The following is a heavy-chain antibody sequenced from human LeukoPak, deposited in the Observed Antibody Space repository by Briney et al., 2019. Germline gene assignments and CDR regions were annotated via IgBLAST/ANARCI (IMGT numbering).Heavy chain of an antibody. CDR1: GFTFSSYA. V-gene: IGHV3-23*01. D-gene: IGHD3-22*01. J-gene: IGHJ4*02. CDR3: ARSTSGNSRFISFDY. CDR2: ISGSGGRT. Sequence: GGSLRLSCAASGFTFSSYAMSWVRQAPGKGLEWVSAISGSGGRTYYADSVKGRFTISRDNSKNTLYLQMNSLRAEDTAVYYCARSTSGNSRFISFDYWGQGTLVTVSS.